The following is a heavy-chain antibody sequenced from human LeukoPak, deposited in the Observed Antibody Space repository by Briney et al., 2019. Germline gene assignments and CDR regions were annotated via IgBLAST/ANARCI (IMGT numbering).Heavy chain of an antibody. CDR1: GFTFSSDW. CDR3: ARNRGTSYGLNDY. Sequence: GGSLRLSCAGSGFTFSSDWMHWVRQAPGKGLVWLSRINSDGSSRSYADSVKGRFTISRDNGKNTLYLQMNSLRAEDTAVYYCARNRGTSYGLNDYWGQGTRVTVSS. CDR2: INSDGSSR. D-gene: IGHD4-17*01. J-gene: IGHJ4*02. V-gene: IGHV3-74*01.